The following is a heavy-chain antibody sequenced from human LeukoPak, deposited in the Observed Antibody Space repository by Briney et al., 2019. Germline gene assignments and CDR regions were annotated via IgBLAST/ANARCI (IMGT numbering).Heavy chain of an antibody. V-gene: IGHV3-23*01. CDR2: ISGSGDST. D-gene: IGHD2-15*01. Sequence: PGGSLRLSCEVSGFTFDSYDMSWVRQAPGKGLEWVSGISGSGDSTYYADSVEGRFTISRDNPKNTLYLQMNSLTAEDRAVYYCVKRVASTHDHWGQGTLVTVSS. J-gene: IGHJ4*02. CDR3: VKRVASTHDH. CDR1: GFTFDSYD.